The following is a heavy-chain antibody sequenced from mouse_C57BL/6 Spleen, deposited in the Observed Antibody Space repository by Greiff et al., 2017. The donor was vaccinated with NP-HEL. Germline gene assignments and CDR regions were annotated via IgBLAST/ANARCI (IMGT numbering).Heavy chain of an antibody. CDR3: ARRYYYGSSRHWYFDV. CDR1: GYTFTTYP. CDR2: FHPYNDDT. J-gene: IGHJ1*03. Sequence: VQLQESGAELVKPGASVKMSCKASGYTFTTYPIEWMKQNHGKSLEWIGNFHPYNDDTKYNEKFKSKATLTVEKSSSTVYLELSRLTSDDSAVYYCARRYYYGSSRHWYFDVWGTGTTVTVSS. V-gene: IGHV1-47*01. D-gene: IGHD1-1*01.